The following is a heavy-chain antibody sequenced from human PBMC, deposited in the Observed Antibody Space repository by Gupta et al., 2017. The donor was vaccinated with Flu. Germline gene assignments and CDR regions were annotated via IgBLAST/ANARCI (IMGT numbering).Heavy chain of an antibody. CDR1: GFIFGTYF. J-gene: IGHJ3*01. CDR2: ISSSSSYI. D-gene: IGHD3-22*01. Sequence: EVQLVESGGGLVKPGGSLNLSCAASGFIFGTYFISWVRQAPGKGLEWVSSISSSSSYIYYADSVKGRFTISRDNAKNSLSLQLNSLRVEDTAVYYCVRHVSDRDAFDAWGQGTKVTVFS. V-gene: IGHV3-21*02. CDR3: VRHVSDRDAFDA.